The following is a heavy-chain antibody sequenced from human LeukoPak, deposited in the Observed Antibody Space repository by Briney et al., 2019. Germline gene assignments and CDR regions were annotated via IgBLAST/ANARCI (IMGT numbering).Heavy chain of an antibody. Sequence: SETLSLTCTVSGGSISSHYRSWIRQPPGKGLEWIGYIYFSGSTNYNHSLKSRVTISIDTSKNQFSLKLNSLTAEDTAVYYCTRNTESQDEDSSGDYEYDYGMGVWGQGTTIIV. CDR1: GGSISSHY. J-gene: IGHJ6*02. V-gene: IGHV4-59*11. CDR2: IYFSGST. D-gene: IGHD3-22*01. CDR3: TRNTESQDEDSSGDYEYDYGMGV.